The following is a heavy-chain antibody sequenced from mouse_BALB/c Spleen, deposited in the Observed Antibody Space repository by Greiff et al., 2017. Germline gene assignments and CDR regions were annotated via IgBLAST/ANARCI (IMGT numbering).Heavy chain of an antibody. Sequence: EVQRVESGGGLVQPGGSLRLSCATSGFSFTDYYMSWVRQPPGKALEWLGFIRNKANGYTTEYSASVQGRFTISRDNSQSILYLQMNTLRAEDSATYYCARGPVVADYWGQGTTLTVSS. D-gene: IGHD1-1*01. CDR2: IRNKANGYTT. CDR1: GFSFTDYY. V-gene: IGHV7-3*02. CDR3: ARGPVVADY. J-gene: IGHJ2*01.